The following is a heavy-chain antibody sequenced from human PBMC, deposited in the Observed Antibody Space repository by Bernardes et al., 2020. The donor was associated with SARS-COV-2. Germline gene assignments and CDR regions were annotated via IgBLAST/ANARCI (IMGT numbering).Heavy chain of an antibody. CDR1: GYTFTSYI. D-gene: IGHD3-16*01. Sequence: ASVKVSCKASGYTFTSYIISWVRQAPGQGLEWMGWISGYNGNTNFAQKFQGRVTMTTDTSTSTAYMELRSLKSDDTAIYYCARGPGEVDYWGQGTLVTVSS. J-gene: IGHJ4*02. CDR3: ARGPGEVDY. CDR2: ISGYNGNT. V-gene: IGHV1-18*04.